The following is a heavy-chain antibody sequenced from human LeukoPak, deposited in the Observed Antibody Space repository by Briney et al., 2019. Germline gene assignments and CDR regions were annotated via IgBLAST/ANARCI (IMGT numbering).Heavy chain of an antibody. Sequence: GGSLRLSCAASGFTFNDFWMSWVRQAPGEGLEWVANIRQDGGAKNYVDSVKGRFTISRDNAKNSLYLQMNSLRAEDTAVYYCARVPDDYSSSWYMAPFYFDYWGQGTLVTVSS. D-gene: IGHD6-13*01. CDR2: IRQDGGAK. J-gene: IGHJ4*02. V-gene: IGHV3-7*01. CDR3: ARVPDDYSSSWYMAPFYFDY. CDR1: GFTFNDFW.